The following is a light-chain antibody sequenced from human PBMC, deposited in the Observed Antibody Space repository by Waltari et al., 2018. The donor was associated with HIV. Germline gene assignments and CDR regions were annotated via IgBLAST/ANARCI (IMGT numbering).Light chain of an antibody. V-gene: IGKV1-5*03. Sequence: DIQMTQSPSTLSASVGDRVTLTCRASQSLSNWLAWYQQKPGKAPKLLIYTASSLESGVPSRFSGSGSGTEFTLTISSLQPDDFATYYRQQYNTYSGTFGQGTKVEIK. CDR2: TAS. CDR3: QQYNTYSGT. CDR1: QSLSNW. J-gene: IGKJ1*01.